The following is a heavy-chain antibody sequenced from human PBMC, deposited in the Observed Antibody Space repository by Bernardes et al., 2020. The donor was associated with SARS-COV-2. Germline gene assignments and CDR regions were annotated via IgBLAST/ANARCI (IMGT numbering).Heavy chain of an antibody. V-gene: IGHV4-61*02. CDR1: GGSISSSSYY. Sequence: SETLSLTCTVSGGSISSSSYYWTWIRQSAGKGLEWIGRVYNRGRTDYNPSLKSRLSISMDTSKNQFSLELSSMTAADTAVYYCAGDPRRDFWDAFGIWGQGTMVTVSA. D-gene: IGHD3-3*01. J-gene: IGHJ3*02. CDR3: AGDPRRDFWDAFGI. CDR2: VYNRGRT.